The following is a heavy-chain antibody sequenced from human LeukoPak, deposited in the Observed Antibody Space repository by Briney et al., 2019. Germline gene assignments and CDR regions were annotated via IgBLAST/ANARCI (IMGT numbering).Heavy chain of an antibody. D-gene: IGHD4-17*01. V-gene: IGHV3-7*01. CDR3: ARDRDDGCFVY. J-gene: IGHJ4*02. CDR2: VKEDGRVK. CDR1: GFTFSNYW. Sequence: GGSLRLSCAASGFTFSNYWMSWVRQAPEKGLEWVANVKEDGRVKQYMDSMKGRFTISRDNAKNSLYLQMNSLRVEDTAVYYCARDRDDGCFVYWGQGTLVTVSS.